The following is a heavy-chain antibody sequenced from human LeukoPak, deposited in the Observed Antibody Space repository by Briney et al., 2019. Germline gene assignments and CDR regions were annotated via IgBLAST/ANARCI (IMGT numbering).Heavy chain of an antibody. D-gene: IGHD5-12*01. J-gene: IGHJ4*02. CDR1: GGSISSGGYY. CDR2: ICYSGST. V-gene: IGHV4-31*03. CDR3: ARGVVIVATMLYYFDY. Sequence: RPSETLSLTCTVSGGSISSGGYYWSWIRQHPGKGLEWIGYICYSGSTYYNPSLKSRVTISVDTSKNQFSLKLSSVTAADTAVYYCARGVVIVATMLYYFDYWGQGTLVTVSS.